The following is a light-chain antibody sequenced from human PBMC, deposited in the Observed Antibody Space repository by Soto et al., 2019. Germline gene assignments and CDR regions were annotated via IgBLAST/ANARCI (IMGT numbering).Light chain of an antibody. V-gene: IGKV3-20*01. CDR1: QSVSSSY. CDR2: GAS. CDR3: QHFGGTTFT. J-gene: IGKJ5*01. Sequence: IVLTQSPGTLSLSPGEGATLSCRASQSVSSSYIAWYQQRPGQTPSLLIYGASTRATGIPDRFSGSGSGTHFTHTISRLEPGDFAVYYCQHFGGTTFTVGQGTRLESK.